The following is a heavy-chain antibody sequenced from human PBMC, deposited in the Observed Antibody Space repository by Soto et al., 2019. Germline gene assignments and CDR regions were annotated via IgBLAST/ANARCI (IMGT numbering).Heavy chain of an antibody. V-gene: IGHV3-48*01. D-gene: IGHD3-3*01. Sequence: GGSLRLSCAASGFTFSSYSMNWVRQAPGKGLEWVSYISSSSSTIYYADSVKGRFTISRDNAKNSLYLQMNSLRAEDTAVYYCARDIGLEWLLSPDAFDIWGQGTMVTVSS. CDR3: ARDIGLEWLLSPDAFDI. CDR2: ISSSSSTI. CDR1: GFTFSSYS. J-gene: IGHJ3*02.